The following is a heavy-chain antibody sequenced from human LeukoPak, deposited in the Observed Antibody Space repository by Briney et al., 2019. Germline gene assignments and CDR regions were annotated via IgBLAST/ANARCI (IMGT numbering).Heavy chain of an antibody. CDR3: ARDHLKADTAMVRFAFDY. J-gene: IGHJ4*02. V-gene: IGHV3-30*04. CDR2: ISYDGSNK. D-gene: IGHD5-18*01. CDR1: GFTFSSYA. Sequence: GGSLRLSCAASGFTFSSYAMHWVRQAPGKGLEWVAVISYDGSNKYYADSVKGRFTISRDNSKNTLYLQMNGLRAEDTAVYYCARDHLKADTAMVRFAFDYWGQGTLVTVSS.